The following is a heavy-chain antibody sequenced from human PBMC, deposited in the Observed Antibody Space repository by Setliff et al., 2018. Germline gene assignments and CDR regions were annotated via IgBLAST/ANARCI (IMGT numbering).Heavy chain of an antibody. D-gene: IGHD3-3*01. V-gene: IGHV4-39*01. CDR3: ARGGDIITIFGVVTQDVYYYMDV. CDR1: GGSISSSSYY. J-gene: IGHJ6*03. CDR2: IYYSGST. Sequence: PSETLSLTCTVSGGSISSSSYYWGWIRQPPGKGLEWIGSIYYSGSTYYNPSLKSRVTMSVDTSKNQFPLQLTSVTATDTAVYYCARGGDIITIFGVVTQDVYYYMDVWGTGTTVTVSS.